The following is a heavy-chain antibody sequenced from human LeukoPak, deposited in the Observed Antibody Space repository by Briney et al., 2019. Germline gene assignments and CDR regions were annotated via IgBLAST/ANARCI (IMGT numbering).Heavy chain of an antibody. V-gene: IGHV4-38-2*01. CDR1: GYSISSGYY. D-gene: IGHD5/OR15-5a*01. CDR2: FYHSGST. J-gene: IGHJ6*03. Sequence: PSETLSLTCGVSGYSISSGYYWGWIRQPPVKGLEWIGSFYHSGSTYYKPSLKSRVTISKDTSKNQFSLKLTSVTAADTAVYYCARGSFYRNSYYYYINVWGTGTTVTVSS. CDR3: ARGSFYRNSYYYYINV.